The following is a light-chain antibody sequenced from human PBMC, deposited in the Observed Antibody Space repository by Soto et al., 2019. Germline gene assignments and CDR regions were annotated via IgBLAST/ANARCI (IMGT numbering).Light chain of an antibody. CDR1: QSVSSY. CDR3: QQYRNLWT. CDR2: DAS. V-gene: IGKV3-11*01. Sequence: VLTPSPSTLSCSPGERATLSCRASQSVSSYLAWYQQKPGQAPRLLIYDASHRATGIPDRFSGSGSGTDFTLSISRLEHEDFAVYYCQQYRNLWTFGQGTKVDIK. J-gene: IGKJ1*01.